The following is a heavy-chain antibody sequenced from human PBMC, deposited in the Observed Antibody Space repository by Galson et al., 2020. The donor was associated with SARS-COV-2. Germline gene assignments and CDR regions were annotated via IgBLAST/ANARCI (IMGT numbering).Heavy chain of an antibody. V-gene: IGHV1-2*02. D-gene: IGHD6-13*01. CDR1: GYTFTGYY. CDR2: INPDSGGT. Sequence: ASVKVSCKASGYTFTGYYIHWVRQSPGQGLEWMGWINPDSGGTKYAQKFQGRVSMTRDTSISTGYMELSRLRSDDTAVYYCARARVRAAAGRLNYYYYGMDGWGQGTTGTVSS. J-gene: IGHJ6*02. CDR3: ARARVRAAAGRLNYYYYGMDG.